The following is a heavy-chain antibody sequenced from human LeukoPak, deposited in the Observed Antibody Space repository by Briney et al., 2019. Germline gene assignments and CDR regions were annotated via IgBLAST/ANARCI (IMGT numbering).Heavy chain of an antibody. CDR3: TRVGSSATYVY. D-gene: IGHD1-26*01. CDR1: GFRLGDYY. CDR2: IRNNVYGSTT. Sequence: GGSLRLSCTGFGFRLGDYYMTWFRQAPARGLEGVGFIRNNVYGSTTDYAASVKDRFTISKDDSKSLVYLQMNSLKTEGTGVYYCTRVGSSATYVYWGQGVLVGVSS. V-gene: IGHV3-49*03. J-gene: IGHJ4*02.